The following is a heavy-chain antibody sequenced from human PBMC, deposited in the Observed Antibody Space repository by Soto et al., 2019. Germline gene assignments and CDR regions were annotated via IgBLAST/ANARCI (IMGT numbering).Heavy chain of an antibody. CDR2: IYYSGST. V-gene: IGHV4-59*08. CDR3: GRHSYISGWYWVDA. D-gene: IGHD6-19*01. CDR1: GGSISSYY. Sequence: PSETLSLTYTISGGSISSYYWSWIRQPPGKGLEWIGYIYYSGSTNYNPSLKSRVTISVDTSKNQFSLKLSSVAAADTAEYYCGRHSYISGWYWVDASSEGTLVSVSS. J-gene: IGHJ5*02.